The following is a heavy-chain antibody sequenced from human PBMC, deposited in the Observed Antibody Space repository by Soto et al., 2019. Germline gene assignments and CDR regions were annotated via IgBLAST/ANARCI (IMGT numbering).Heavy chain of an antibody. Sequence: PGGSLRLSCTASGFTFGYYAMSWFRQAPGKGLEWVGFIRSKAYGGTTEYAASVKGRFTISRDDSKSIAYLQMNSLKTEDTAVYYCTREGYDSSGYYPGWFDPWGQGTLVTVSS. J-gene: IGHJ5*02. D-gene: IGHD3-22*01. CDR2: IRSKAYGGTT. CDR1: GFTFGYYA. CDR3: TREGYDSSGYYPGWFDP. V-gene: IGHV3-49*03.